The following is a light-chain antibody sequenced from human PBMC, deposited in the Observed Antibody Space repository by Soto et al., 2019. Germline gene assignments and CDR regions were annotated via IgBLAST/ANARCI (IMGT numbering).Light chain of an antibody. J-gene: IGKJ1*01. V-gene: IGKV3-20*01. CDR3: QQYGSSPQT. CDR1: QSVSSSY. Sequence: EIVLTQSPGTLSLSPGERATLSCRASQSVSSSYLAWYQQKPGQAPRLLIYGASSRATGIPDRFSGSGAGTDFTLTISRLEHEDVAVYYCQQYGSSPQTVGQGTKVDIK. CDR2: GAS.